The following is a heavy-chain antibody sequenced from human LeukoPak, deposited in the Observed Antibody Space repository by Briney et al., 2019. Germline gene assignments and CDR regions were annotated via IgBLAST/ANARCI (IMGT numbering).Heavy chain of an antibody. CDR3: ARAYTIADQFDY. CDR1: GFTFTTYA. J-gene: IGHJ4*02. D-gene: IGHD4-11*01. CDR2: ISGTSHST. V-gene: IGHV3-21*01. Sequence: GGSLRLSCAASGFTFTTYAMNWVRQAPGKGLEWVSSISGTSHSTYYADSVKGRFTISRDNAKNSVYLQMNNLRAEDSAVYYCARAYTIADQFDYWGQGSLVTVSS.